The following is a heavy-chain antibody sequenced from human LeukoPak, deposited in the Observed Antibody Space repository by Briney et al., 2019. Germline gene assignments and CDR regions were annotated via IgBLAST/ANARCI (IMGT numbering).Heavy chain of an antibody. V-gene: IGHV4-61*02. CDR1: GGSISSGSYY. CDR2: IYTSGST. J-gene: IGHJ6*03. Sequence: SQTLSLTCTVSGGSISSGSYYWSWIRQPAGKGLEWIGRIYTSGSTNYNPSLKSRVTISVDTSKNQFSLKLSSVTAADTAVYYCARDYQFWSGCLHYYYYYMDVWGKGTTVTVSS. CDR3: ARDYQFWSGCLHYYYYYMDV. D-gene: IGHD3-3*01.